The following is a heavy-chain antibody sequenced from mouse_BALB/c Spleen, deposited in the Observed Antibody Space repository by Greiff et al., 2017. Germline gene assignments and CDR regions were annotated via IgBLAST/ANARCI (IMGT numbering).Heavy chain of an antibody. CDR2: INSNGGST. CDR3: ARQDDEGRYYAMDY. CDR1: GFTFSSYY. V-gene: IGHV5-6-2*01. Sequence: EVKLMESGGGLVKLGGSLKLSCAASGFTFSSYYMSWVRQTPEKRLELVAAINSNGGSTYYPDTVKGRFTISRDNAKNTLYLQMSSLKSEDTALYYCARQDDEGRYYAMDYWGQGTSVTVSS. J-gene: IGHJ4*01.